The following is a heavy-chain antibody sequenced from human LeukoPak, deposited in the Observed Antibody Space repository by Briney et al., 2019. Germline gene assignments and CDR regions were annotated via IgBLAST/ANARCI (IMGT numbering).Heavy chain of an antibody. J-gene: IGHJ4*02. CDR1: GGSISSFY. Sequence: SETLSLTCTVSGGSISSFYWSWIRQPPGKGLEWIGCIYYSGSTNYNPSLKSRVTISLDTSKNQSSLKLSSVTAADTAVYYCARDGGGGAAGYWGQGTLVTVSS. D-gene: IGHD1-26*01. CDR2: IYYSGST. V-gene: IGHV4-59*01. CDR3: ARDGGGGAAGY.